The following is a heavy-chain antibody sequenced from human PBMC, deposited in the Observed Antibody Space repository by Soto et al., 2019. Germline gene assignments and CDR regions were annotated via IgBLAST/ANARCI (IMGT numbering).Heavy chain of an antibody. V-gene: IGHV3-23*01. Sequence: GGPLRLSCAASGFTFSSYAMSWVRQAPGKGLEWVSAISGSGGSTYYADSVKGRFTISRDNSKNTLYLQMNSLRAEDTAVYYCAKDLGPTYYDILTGYYTQPDAFDIWGQGTMVTVSS. CDR2: ISGSGGST. J-gene: IGHJ3*02. CDR3: AKDLGPTYYDILTGYYTQPDAFDI. CDR1: GFTFSSYA. D-gene: IGHD3-9*01.